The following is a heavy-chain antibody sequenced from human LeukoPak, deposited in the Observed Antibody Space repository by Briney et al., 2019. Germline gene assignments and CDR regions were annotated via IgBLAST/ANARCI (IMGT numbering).Heavy chain of an antibody. J-gene: IGHJ4*02. CDR2: ISYDESNK. D-gene: IGHD6-13*01. CDR3: AKDPGYLAAAGINYFDY. Sequence: QPGRSLRLSCAASGFAFSNYAMHWVRQAPGKGLEWVAVISYDESNKYYADSVKGRFTISRDNSKNTLYLQMNSLRAEDTAVYYCAKDPGYLAAAGINYFDYWGQGTLVTVSS. CDR1: GFAFSNYA. V-gene: IGHV3-30-3*01.